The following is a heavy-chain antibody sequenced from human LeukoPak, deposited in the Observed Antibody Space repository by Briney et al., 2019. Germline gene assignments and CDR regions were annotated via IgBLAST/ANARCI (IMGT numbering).Heavy chain of an antibody. J-gene: IGHJ4*02. CDR3: ARRYYDNSGHSYGYYFDY. D-gene: IGHD3-22*01. CDR2: INPNSGGT. V-gene: IGHV1-2*02. CDR1: GYTFTGYY. Sequence: GASVKVSCKASGYTFTGYYMHWVRQAPGQGLEWMGWINPNSGGTNYAQKFQGRVTMTRDTSTSTVYMELSSLRSEDTAVYYCARRYYDNSGHSYGYYFDYWGQGTLVTVSS.